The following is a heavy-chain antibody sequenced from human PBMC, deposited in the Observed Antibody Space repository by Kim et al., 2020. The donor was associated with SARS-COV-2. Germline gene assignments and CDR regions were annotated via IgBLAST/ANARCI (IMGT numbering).Heavy chain of an antibody. D-gene: IGHD1-20*01. CDR1: GGSFSGYY. Sequence: SETLSLTCAVYGGSFSGYYWSWIRQPPGKGLEWIGEINHSGSTNYNPSLKSRVTISVDTSKNQFSLKLSSVTAADTAVYYCASGRLYNWNHGFGYWGQGTLVTVSS. CDR2: INHSGST. J-gene: IGHJ4*02. CDR3: ASGRLYNWNHGFGY. V-gene: IGHV4-34*01.